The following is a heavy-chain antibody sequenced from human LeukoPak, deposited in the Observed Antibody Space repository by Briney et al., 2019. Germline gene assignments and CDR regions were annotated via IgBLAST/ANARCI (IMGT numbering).Heavy chain of an antibody. CDR2: IIPILGTA. J-gene: IGHJ6*02. CDR3: ARYSGDYYYYGMDV. D-gene: IGHD3-10*01. CDR1: GGTFSSYA. Sequence: GASVKVSCKASGGTFSSYAISWVRQAPGQGLEWMGRIIPILGTANYAQKFQGRVTITADKSTSTAYMELSSLRSEDTAVYYCARYSGDYYYYGMDVWGQGTTVTVSS. V-gene: IGHV1-69*04.